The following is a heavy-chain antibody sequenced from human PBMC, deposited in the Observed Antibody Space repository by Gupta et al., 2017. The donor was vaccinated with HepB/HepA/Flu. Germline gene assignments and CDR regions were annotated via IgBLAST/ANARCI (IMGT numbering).Heavy chain of an antibody. CDR2: ISYDGTNK. Sequence: QVQLVESGGGVVQPGRSLRLSCAASGFTFSSYGMHWVRQAPGKGLEWVAVISYDGTNKYYADSVKGRFTISRDNSKNTLYLQMNSLRAEDTAVYYCAKDFSYCSGGSCYEGFDYWGQGTLVTVSS. J-gene: IGHJ4*02. V-gene: IGHV3-30*18. CDR1: GFTFSSYG. CDR3: AKDFSYCSGGSCYEGFDY. D-gene: IGHD2-15*01.